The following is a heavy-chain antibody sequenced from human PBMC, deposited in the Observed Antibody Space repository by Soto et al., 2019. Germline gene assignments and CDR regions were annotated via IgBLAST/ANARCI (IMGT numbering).Heavy chain of an antibody. J-gene: IGHJ4*02. CDR3: ASGRICQDY. CDR2: INHSGIT. D-gene: IGHD2-15*01. V-gene: IGHV4-34*01. Sequence: QVQLQQLGAGLLKPSETLSLTCAVYGGSFSGYYWCWIRQPPGKGLEWIGEINHSGITNYNPSLKSRVTISVDTSKNQFSLKLSSVTAADTAVYYCASGRICQDYWGQGTLVTVSS. CDR1: GGSFSGYY.